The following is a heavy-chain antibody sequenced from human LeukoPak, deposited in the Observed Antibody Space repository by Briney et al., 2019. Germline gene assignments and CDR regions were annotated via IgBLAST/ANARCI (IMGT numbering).Heavy chain of an antibody. V-gene: IGHV3-30*04. Sequence: GGSLRLSCAASGFTFSSSPMHWVRQAPGKGLEWVAVISYDGRKIFYADSVKGRFTISRDNSKNTLYLQMNSLRAEDTALYYCAREPPGIYAFDIWGQGTVVTVSS. CDR3: AREPPGIYAFDI. D-gene: IGHD2-15*01. CDR2: ISYDGRKI. J-gene: IGHJ3*02. CDR1: GFTFSSSP.